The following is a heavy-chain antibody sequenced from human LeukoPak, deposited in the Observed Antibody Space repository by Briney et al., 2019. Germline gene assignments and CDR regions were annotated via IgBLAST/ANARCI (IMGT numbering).Heavy chain of an antibody. V-gene: IGHV1-2*04. Sequence: ASVKVSCKASGYTFTGYYKHWVRQAPGHGLEWMGWINPNSGGTNYAQKFQGWVTMTRDTYISTAYMELSRLRSDDTAVYYCASGEVPAAGAYYYYYYGMDVWGQGTTVTVSS. D-gene: IGHD6-13*01. CDR2: INPNSGGT. CDR3: ASGEVPAAGAYYYYYYGMDV. J-gene: IGHJ6*02. CDR1: GYTFTGYY.